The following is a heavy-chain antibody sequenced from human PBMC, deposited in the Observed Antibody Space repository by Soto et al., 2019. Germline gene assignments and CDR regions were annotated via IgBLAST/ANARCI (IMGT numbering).Heavy chain of an antibody. CDR1: GFTFSSYG. V-gene: IGHV3-30*18. D-gene: IGHD6-19*01. CDR3: AKDRGRLVAGTPLRYVMAV. J-gene: IGHJ6*02. Sequence: GGSLRLSCAASGFTFSSYGMHWFRQAPGKGLEWVAVISYDGSNKYYADSVKGRFTISRDNSKNTLYLQMNSLRAEDTAVYYCAKDRGRLVAGTPLRYVMAVSGQRTADTVS. CDR2: ISYDGSNK.